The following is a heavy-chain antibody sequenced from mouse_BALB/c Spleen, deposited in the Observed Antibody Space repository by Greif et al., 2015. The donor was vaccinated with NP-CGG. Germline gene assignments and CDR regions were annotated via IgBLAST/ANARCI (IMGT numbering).Heavy chain of an antibody. V-gene: IGHV14-3*02. CDR1: GFNIKETY. CDR2: IDPANGNT. Sequence: EVQLQQSGAELVKPGASVKLSCTASGFNIKETYMHWVKQRPEQGLEWIGRIDPANGNTKYDPKFQGKATITADTSSNTAYLQLSSLTSEDTAVYYCARGPLYYFDYWGQGTTLTVSS. CDR3: ARGPLYYFDY. J-gene: IGHJ2*01. D-gene: IGHD6-1*01.